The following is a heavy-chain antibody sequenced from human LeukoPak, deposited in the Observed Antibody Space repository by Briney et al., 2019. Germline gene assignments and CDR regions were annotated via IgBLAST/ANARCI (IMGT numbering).Heavy chain of an antibody. V-gene: IGHV5-51*01. CDR2: IYPGDSDT. CDR1: GSIFTSYW. CDR3: ARQPYCGGDCYFYDN. J-gene: IGHJ4*02. Sequence: GGSLQISCKGSGSIFTSYWIGWVRQMPGKGLEWMGIIYPGDSDTRYSPSFQGQVTISADKSISTAYLQWSSLKASDTAMYYCARQPYCGGDCYFYDNWGQGTLVTVSS. D-gene: IGHD2-21*02.